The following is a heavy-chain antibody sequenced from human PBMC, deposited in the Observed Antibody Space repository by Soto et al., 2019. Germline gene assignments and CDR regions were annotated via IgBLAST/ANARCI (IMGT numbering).Heavy chain of an antibody. CDR1: GFAFDDYT. V-gene: IGHV3-9*01. J-gene: IGHJ3*02. CDR3: AKTMALVVLTGACDI. CDR2: INWNSDTV. D-gene: IGHD3-10*01. Sequence: EVQLVESGGGLVQPGRSLRLSCAASGFAFDDYTMHWVRQVPGKGLEWVSGINWNSDTVGYADSVKGRFTISRDNARNSLYLQMDSLRAEDTAVYYCAKTMALVVLTGACDILGHGTMVTVSS.